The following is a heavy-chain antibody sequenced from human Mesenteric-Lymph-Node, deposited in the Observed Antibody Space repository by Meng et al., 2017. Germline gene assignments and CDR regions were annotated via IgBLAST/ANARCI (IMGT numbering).Heavy chain of an antibody. V-gene: IGHV4-38-2*01. CDR1: GYSISSGYY. J-gene: IGHJ4*02. D-gene: IGHD3-10*01. CDR2: FHYSGST. Sequence: SETLSLTCAVSGYSISSGYYWGWIRQPPGKGLEWIGNFHYSGSTNYNPSLKSRVTISVDTSKNQFSLKLNSVTAADTAVYFCTRASVWFSGNYWGQGTLVTVSS. CDR3: TRASVWFSGNY.